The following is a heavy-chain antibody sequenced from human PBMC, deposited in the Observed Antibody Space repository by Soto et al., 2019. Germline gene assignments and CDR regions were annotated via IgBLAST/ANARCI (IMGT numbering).Heavy chain of an antibody. J-gene: IGHJ4*02. CDR3: ARSIVLVIAADD. Sequence: ASVKVSCKTSGYTFTSYAMHWVRQAPGQRLEWMGWINVANGETKYSQRFQGRVTITRDTSASTAYMELSSLRSEDTAVYYCARSIVLVIAADDWGQGALVSVS. V-gene: IGHV1-3*01. D-gene: IGHD2-21*01. CDR2: INVANGET. CDR1: GYTFTSYA.